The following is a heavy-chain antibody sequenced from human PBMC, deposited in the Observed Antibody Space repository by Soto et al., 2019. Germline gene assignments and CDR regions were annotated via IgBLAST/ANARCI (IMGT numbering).Heavy chain of an antibody. CDR2: ISSGSATI. D-gene: IGHD6-13*01. J-gene: IGHJ4*02. CDR3: TLDERQLDCFDC. V-gene: IGHV3-48*01. CDR1: GVTFSSYS. Sequence: GGSRILSCAASGVTFSSYSMNWGRQAPGKGLEWVSYISSGSATIYYADSVKGRFTISRDNVEKSLYLQMNSLRAEDTAVYYCTLDERQLDCFDCWGQGTLVTVSS.